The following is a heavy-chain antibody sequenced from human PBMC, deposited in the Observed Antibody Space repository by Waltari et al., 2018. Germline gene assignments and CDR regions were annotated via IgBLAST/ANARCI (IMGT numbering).Heavy chain of an antibody. Sequence: QVQLQESGPGLVKPSQTLSLTCTVSGGSISSGGYYWSWIRQHPGKGLEWIGYIYYSGSTYYNPSLKSLVTISVDTSKNQCSLKLSSVTAADTAVYYCARARGACSSTSCYAGGYYYYYYMDVWGKGTTVTVSS. V-gene: IGHV4-31*01. J-gene: IGHJ6*03. CDR2: IYYSGST. D-gene: IGHD2-2*01. CDR1: GGSISSGGYY. CDR3: ARARGACSSTSCYAGGYYYYYYMDV.